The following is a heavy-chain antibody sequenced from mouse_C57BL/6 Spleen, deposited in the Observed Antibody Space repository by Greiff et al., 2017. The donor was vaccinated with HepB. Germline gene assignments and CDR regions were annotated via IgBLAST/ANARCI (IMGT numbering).Heavy chain of an antibody. CDR3: AREEIYDGYYYAMDY. J-gene: IGHJ4*01. Sequence: QVQLQQSGPELVKPGASVKLSCKASGYTFTSYDINWVKQRPGQGLEWIGWIYPRDGSTKYNEKFKGKATLTVDTSSSTAYMELHSLTSEDSAVYFCAREEIYDGYYYAMDYWGQGTSVTVSS. V-gene: IGHV1-85*01. CDR1: GYTFTSYD. D-gene: IGHD2-3*01. CDR2: IYPRDGST.